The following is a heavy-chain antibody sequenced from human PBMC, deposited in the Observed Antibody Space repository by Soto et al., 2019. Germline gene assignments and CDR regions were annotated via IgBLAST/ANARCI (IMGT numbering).Heavy chain of an antibody. D-gene: IGHD3-16*02. Sequence: QVQLQESGPGLVKPSETLSLTCSVSDGSVNTGNYYWSWIRQPPGKGLEWIGHIYYIGTTNYNPSLKTRVTISVDTSKNQFSLKVTSVTAADTAVYFCAREEKQVSRYGGHFDYWGQGILVTVSS. CDR2: IYYIGTT. CDR3: AREEKQVSRYGGHFDY. V-gene: IGHV4-61*01. J-gene: IGHJ4*02. CDR1: DGSVNTGNYY.